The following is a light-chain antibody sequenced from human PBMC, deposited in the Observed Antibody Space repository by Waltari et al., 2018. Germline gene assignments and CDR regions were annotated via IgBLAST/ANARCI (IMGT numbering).Light chain of an antibody. CDR2: VAT. J-gene: IGLJ3*02. CDR1: SSDVGSFNL. CDR3: CSYATSSWV. Sequence: QSALTQPASVSGSPGQSITISCTGTSSDVGSFNLVSWYQQHPGKAPKLMIYVATKRPSGVSNRFSGSKSGNTASLTISGLQAEDEADYYCCSYATSSWVFGGGTRLTVL. V-gene: IGLV2-23*01.